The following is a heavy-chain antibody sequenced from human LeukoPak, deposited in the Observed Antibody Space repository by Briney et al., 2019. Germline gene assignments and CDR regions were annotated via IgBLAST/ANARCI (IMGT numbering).Heavy chain of an antibody. CDR2: ISSSSSYI. CDR3: YSIGSPRRFDY. CDR1: GFTFSSYS. Sequence: GGSLRLSRAASGFTFSSYSMNWVRQAPGKGLEWVSSISSSSSYIYYADSVKGRFTISRDNAKNSLYLQMNSLRAEDTAVYYCYSIGSPRRFDYWGQGTLVTVSS. J-gene: IGHJ4*02. D-gene: IGHD2-15*01. V-gene: IGHV3-21*01.